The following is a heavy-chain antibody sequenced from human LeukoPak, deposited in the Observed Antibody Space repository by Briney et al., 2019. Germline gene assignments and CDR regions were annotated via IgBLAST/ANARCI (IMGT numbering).Heavy chain of an antibody. V-gene: IGHV3-74*01. CDR1: GFTFSNYW. J-gene: IGHJ4*02. D-gene: IGHD5-12*01. Sequence: GGSLRLSCAASGFTFSNYWMHWVRQAPGKGLVWVSRTITDGSTTNYADSVKGRFTISRDNAKNTLYLQMNSLRVEDTAVYYCVRDRSGYDRANLYFDYWGQGTLVTVSS. CDR3: VRDRSGYDRANLYFDY. CDR2: TITDGSTT.